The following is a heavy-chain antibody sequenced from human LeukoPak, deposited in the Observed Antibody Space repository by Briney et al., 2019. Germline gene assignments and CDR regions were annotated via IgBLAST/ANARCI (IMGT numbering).Heavy chain of an antibody. Sequence: GASVKVSCKASGYTFTGYYMYWVRQAPGQGLECMGWINPKSGGTNYAQKFQGRVTMTRDTSISTAYMELSRLRSDDTAVYYCASFGVRGVRELNDYWGQGTLVTVSS. J-gene: IGHJ4*02. CDR3: ASFGVRGVRELNDY. CDR2: INPKSGGT. V-gene: IGHV1-2*02. D-gene: IGHD3-10*02. CDR1: GYTFTGYY.